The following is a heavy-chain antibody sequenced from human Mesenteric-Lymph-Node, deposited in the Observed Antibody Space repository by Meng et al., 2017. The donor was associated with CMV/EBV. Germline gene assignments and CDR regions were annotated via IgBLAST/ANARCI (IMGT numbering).Heavy chain of an antibody. CDR1: GFTFSSYS. J-gene: IGHJ3*02. Sequence: GESLKISCAASGFTFSSYSMNWVRQAPGKGLEWVSSISSSSSYIYYADSVKGRFTISRDNAKNSLYLQMNSLRVEDTAVYYCAKSLDYYDSSGYDAFDIWGQGTMVTVSS. CDR2: ISSSSSYI. V-gene: IGHV3-21*01. D-gene: IGHD3-22*01. CDR3: AKSLDYYDSSGYDAFDI.